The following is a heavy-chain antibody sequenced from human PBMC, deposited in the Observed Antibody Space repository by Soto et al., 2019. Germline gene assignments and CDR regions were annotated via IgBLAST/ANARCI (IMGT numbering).Heavy chain of an antibody. Sequence: GGSLRLSCAASGFTFSGSAMHWVRQASGKGLEWVGRIRSKANSYATAYAASVKGRFTISRDDSKNTAYLQMNSLKTEDTAVYYCTRPNYYDSSGYLFEARRIYGMDVWGQGTTVTVSS. J-gene: IGHJ6*02. CDR1: GFTFSGSA. CDR2: IRSKANSYAT. CDR3: TRPNYYDSSGYLFEARRIYGMDV. D-gene: IGHD3-22*01. V-gene: IGHV3-73*01.